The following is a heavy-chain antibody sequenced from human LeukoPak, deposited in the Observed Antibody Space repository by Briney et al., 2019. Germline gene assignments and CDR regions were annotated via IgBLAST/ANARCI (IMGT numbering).Heavy chain of an antibody. CDR3: AKTRSYYYGSGADWFDP. V-gene: IGHV3-23*01. D-gene: IGHD3-10*01. CDR2: ISGSGGST. CDR1: GFTFSSYA. J-gene: IGHJ5*02. Sequence: GGSLRLSCAASGFTFSSYAMSWVRQAPGKGLECVSAISGSGGSTYYADSVKGRFTISRDNSKNTLYLQMNSLRAEDTAVYYRAKTRSYYYGSGADWFDPWGQGTLVTVSS.